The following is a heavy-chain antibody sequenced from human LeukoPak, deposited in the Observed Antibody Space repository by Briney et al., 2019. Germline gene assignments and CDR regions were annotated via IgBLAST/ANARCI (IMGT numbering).Heavy chain of an antibody. V-gene: IGHV3-49*04. CDR2: IRSKAYGGTT. D-gene: IGHD1-26*01. Sequence: GGSLRLSCTASGFTFGDYAMSWVRQAPGEGLEWVGFIRSKAYGGTTEYAASVKGRFTISRDDSKSIAYLQMNSLKTEDTAVYYCTAGASDFDYWGQGTLVTVSS. J-gene: IGHJ4*02. CDR3: TAGASDFDY. CDR1: GFTFGDYA.